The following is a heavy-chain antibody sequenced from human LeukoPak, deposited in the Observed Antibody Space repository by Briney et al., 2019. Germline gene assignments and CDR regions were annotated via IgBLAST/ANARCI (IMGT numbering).Heavy chain of an antibody. D-gene: IGHD1-26*01. Sequence: PGGSLRLSCAGSGFTFSNYGMSWVRQAPGKGLEWVSYVSTSSTTIYYADSVKGRFTISRENAKNSLYLQMNSLRAEDTAVYYCARDLGRIVGATAPDYWGQGTLVTVSS. CDR2: VSTSSTTI. CDR3: ARDLGRIVGATAPDY. CDR1: GFTFSNYG. J-gene: IGHJ4*02. V-gene: IGHV3-48*01.